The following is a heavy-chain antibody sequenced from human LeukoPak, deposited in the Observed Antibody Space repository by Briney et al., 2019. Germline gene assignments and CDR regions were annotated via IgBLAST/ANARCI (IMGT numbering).Heavy chain of an antibody. J-gene: IGHJ4*02. CDR3: ARDDYYDSSGLDY. V-gene: IGHV3-33*01. Sequence: GGSLRLSCAASGFTFSTYGMHRVRQAPGKGLEWVAIIWYDGSNKYYADSVKGRFTISRDNSKNTLYLQMNSLRAEDTAVYYCARDDYYDSSGLDYWGQGTLVTVSS. D-gene: IGHD3-22*01. CDR2: IWYDGSNK. CDR1: GFTFSTYG.